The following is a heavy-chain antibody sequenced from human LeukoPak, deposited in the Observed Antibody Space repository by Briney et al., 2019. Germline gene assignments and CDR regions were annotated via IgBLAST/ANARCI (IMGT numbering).Heavy chain of an antibody. Sequence: GASVKVSCKASGYTFTGYYMHWVRQAPGQGLEWMGWINPNSGGTNYAQKFQGRVTMTRDTSISTAYMELSRLRSDDTAVYYCARDSVAAAGPRHYYYYYYMDVWGKGTTVTVSS. J-gene: IGHJ6*03. D-gene: IGHD6-13*01. CDR1: GYTFTGYY. CDR2: INPNSGGT. V-gene: IGHV1-2*02. CDR3: ARDSVAAAGPRHYYYYYYMDV.